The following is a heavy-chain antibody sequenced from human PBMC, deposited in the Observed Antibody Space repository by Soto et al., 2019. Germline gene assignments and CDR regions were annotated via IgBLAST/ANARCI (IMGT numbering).Heavy chain of an antibody. D-gene: IGHD5-12*01. J-gene: IGHJ4*02. CDR3: ARGPSRDGYNDEFALPN. Sequence: QVQLVQSGAEVKKPGASVKVSCKASGYTFTSYYMHWVRQAPGQGLEWMGIINPSGGSTSYAQKFHGRVTMTRDTATSTVYMELSSLRSEDTAVYYCARGPSRDGYNDEFALPNCGQGTLVTVSS. CDR1: GYTFTSYY. CDR2: INPSGGST. V-gene: IGHV1-46*01.